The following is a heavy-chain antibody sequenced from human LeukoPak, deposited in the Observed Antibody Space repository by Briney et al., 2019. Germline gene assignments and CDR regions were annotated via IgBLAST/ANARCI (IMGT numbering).Heavy chain of an antibody. D-gene: IGHD1-20*01. CDR1: GGSISSGSYY. Sequence: PSETLSLTCTVSGGSISSGSYYWSWIRQPAGKGLGWIGRIYTSGSTNYNPSLKSRVTISVDTSKNQFSLKLSSVTAADTAVYYCARDPLIGTLLYQGSYGMDVWGQGTTVTVSS. CDR3: ARDPLIGTLLYQGSYGMDV. J-gene: IGHJ6*02. CDR2: IYTSGST. V-gene: IGHV4-61*02.